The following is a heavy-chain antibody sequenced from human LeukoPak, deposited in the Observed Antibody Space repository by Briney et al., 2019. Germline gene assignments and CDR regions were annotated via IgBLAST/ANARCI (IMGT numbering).Heavy chain of an antibody. D-gene: IGHD2-15*01. V-gene: IGHV4-59*01. Sequence: SETLSLTCTVSGGSISSYYWSWIRQPPGKGLEWIAYIYSIDSTNYNPSLKSRVTISADMSKNQLSLNLTSVTAADTATYYCAGRTVVAPVWGVFDLWGRGTTVPVSA. CDR3: AGRTVVAPVWGVFDL. CDR1: GGSISSYY. CDR2: IYSIDST. J-gene: IGHJ3*01.